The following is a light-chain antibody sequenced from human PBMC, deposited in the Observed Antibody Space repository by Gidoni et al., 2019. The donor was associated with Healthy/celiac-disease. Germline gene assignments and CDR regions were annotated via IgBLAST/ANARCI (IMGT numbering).Light chain of an antibody. Sequence: DIQMTQSPSSLSASVGDRVTITCRASQSISSYLNWYQQKPGKDPKLLIYAASSLQSGVPSRFSGSGSGTDFTLTISSLQPEDFATYYCQPSYSTLLTFGGGTKVEIK. J-gene: IGKJ4*01. V-gene: IGKV1-39*01. CDR2: AAS. CDR1: QSISSY. CDR3: QPSYSTLLT.